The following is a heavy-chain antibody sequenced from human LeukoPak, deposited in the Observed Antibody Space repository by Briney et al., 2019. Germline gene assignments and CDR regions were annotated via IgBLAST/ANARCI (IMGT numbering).Heavy chain of an antibody. CDR1: GGTFSSYA. Sequence: ASVKVSCKASGGTFSSYAISWVRQAPGQGLEWMGGIIPIFGTANYAQKFEGRVTITTDGSTSTAYMELSSLRSEDTAVYYCASAIPEPYYDFWIGPGPDYYMDVWGKGTTVTVSS. V-gene: IGHV1-69*05. CDR3: ASAIPEPYYDFWIGPGPDYYMDV. D-gene: IGHD3-3*01. CDR2: IIPIFGTA. J-gene: IGHJ6*03.